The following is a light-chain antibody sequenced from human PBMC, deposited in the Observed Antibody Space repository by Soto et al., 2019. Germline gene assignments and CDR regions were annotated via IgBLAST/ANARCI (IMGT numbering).Light chain of an antibody. V-gene: IGKV3-20*01. CDR1: QGVDNY. CDR3: HQDGVSPVT. CDR2: GAS. J-gene: IGKJ1*01. Sequence: EIVLTQSPGTLSLSPGERATLSCRASQGVDNYLAWYQQKPLQAPRLLIYGASSRATGIPDRFSGSGYGTDFTLTISRLEPEDFAVYYCHQDGVSPVTFGQGTTVEIK.